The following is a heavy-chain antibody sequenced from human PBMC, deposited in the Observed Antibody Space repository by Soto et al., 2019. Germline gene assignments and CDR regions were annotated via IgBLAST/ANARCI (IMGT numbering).Heavy chain of an antibody. D-gene: IGHD2-15*01. CDR1: GYSFTIYG. J-gene: IGHJ4*02. Sequence: ASGKVSCKASGYSFTIYGITWVRQAPGQGLEWMGWISTYDGNTNYAQNFQGRVSMARDTSTSTAYMELRSLRSDDTAVYYCARDRGRSCIGGTCPFDYWGQGTLVTV. CDR2: ISTYDGNT. V-gene: IGHV1-18*01. CDR3: ARDRGRSCIGGTCPFDY.